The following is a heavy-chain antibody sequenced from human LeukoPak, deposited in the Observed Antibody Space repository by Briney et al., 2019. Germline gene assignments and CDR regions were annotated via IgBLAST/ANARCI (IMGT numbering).Heavy chain of an antibody. D-gene: IGHD3-10*01. CDR1: GYTFSSYY. V-gene: IGHV1-2*02. J-gene: IGHJ4*02. Sequence: RVSSVKVSCKASGYTFSSYYMHWVRQAPGQGLEWMGWINPNSGGTNYAQKFQGRVTMTRDTSISTAYMELSRLRSDDTAVYYCARDPGGDYYGSGSWDHFDYWGQGTLVTVSS. CDR3: ARDPGGDYYGSGSWDHFDY. CDR2: INPNSGGT.